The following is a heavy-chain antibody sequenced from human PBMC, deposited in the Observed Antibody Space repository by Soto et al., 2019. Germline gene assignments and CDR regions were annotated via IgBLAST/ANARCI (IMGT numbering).Heavy chain of an antibody. CDR1: GFTFSSYA. CDR3: ASRDYGDRTTDY. CDR2: ISYDGSNK. Sequence: ESGGGVVQPGRSLRLSCAASGFTFSSYAMHWVRQAPGKGLEWVAVISYDGSNKYYADSVKGRFTISRDNSKNTLYLQMNSLRAEDTAVYYCASRDYGDRTTDYWGQGTLVTVSS. V-gene: IGHV3-30-3*01. D-gene: IGHD4-17*01. J-gene: IGHJ4*02.